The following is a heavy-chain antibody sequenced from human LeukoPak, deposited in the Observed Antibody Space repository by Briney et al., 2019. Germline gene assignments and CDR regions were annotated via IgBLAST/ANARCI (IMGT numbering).Heavy chain of an antibody. J-gene: IGHJ4*02. CDR2: IAHHGNDK. CDR3: AKDGAWSCTD. Sequence: GGSLRLSCVASGLRFNKNAMHSVRQGPGKGLEWVAYIAHHGNDKYYADSVKGRFTISRDNSKRTLYLQLNSLRLDDTVVYYCAKDGAWSCTDWGQGALVTVSS. V-gene: IGHV3-30*02. CDR1: GLRFNKNA. D-gene: IGHD2-21*02.